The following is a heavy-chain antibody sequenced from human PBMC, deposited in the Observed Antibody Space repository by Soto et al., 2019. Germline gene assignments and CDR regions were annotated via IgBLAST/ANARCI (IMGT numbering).Heavy chain of an antibody. V-gene: IGHV1-69*01. J-gene: IGHJ4*02. Sequence: KVSCKASGGTFSSYAISWVRQAPGQGLEWMGGIIPIFGTANYAQKFQGRVTITADESTSTAYMELSSLRSEDTAVYYCARGNGYYDSSGYYFISWGQGTLVTVSS. CDR1: GGTFSSYA. CDR3: ARGNGYYDSSGYYFIS. CDR2: IIPIFGTA. D-gene: IGHD3-22*01.